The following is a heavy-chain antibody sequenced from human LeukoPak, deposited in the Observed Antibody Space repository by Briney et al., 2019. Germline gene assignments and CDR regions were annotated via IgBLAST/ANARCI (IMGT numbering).Heavy chain of an antibody. Sequence: GGSLRLSRAASGFTFSSYGMTWVRQAPGKGLEWVSAISGSGGSTYYADSVKGRSTISRDNSKNTLYLQMNSLRAEDTAVYYCAKFGLAGSGRYHDAFDIWGQGTMVTVSS. J-gene: IGHJ3*02. V-gene: IGHV3-23*01. CDR2: ISGSGGST. CDR3: AKFGLAGSGRYHDAFDI. CDR1: GFTFSSYG. D-gene: IGHD3-10*01.